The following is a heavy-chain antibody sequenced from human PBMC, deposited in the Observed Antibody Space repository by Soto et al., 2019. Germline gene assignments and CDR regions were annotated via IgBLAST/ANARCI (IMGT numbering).Heavy chain of an antibody. V-gene: IGHV1-69*06. CDR3: ARDRAGYSSGWYPPDAFDI. CDR2: IIPIFGTA. J-gene: IGHJ3*02. CDR1: GYTFTGYY. Sequence: SVKVSCKASGYTFTGYYMHWVRQAPGQGLEWMGGIIPIFGTANYAQKFQGRVTITADKSTSTAYMELSSLRSEDTAVYYCARDRAGYSSGWYPPDAFDIWGQGTIVIVSS. D-gene: IGHD6-19*01.